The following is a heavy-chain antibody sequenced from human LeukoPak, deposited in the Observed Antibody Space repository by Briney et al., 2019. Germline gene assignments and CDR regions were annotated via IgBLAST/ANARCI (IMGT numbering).Heavy chain of an antibody. CDR2: IIPIFGTA. CDR3: ARLGRPGYYDSSGYPPY. D-gene: IGHD3-22*01. Sequence: SVKVSCKASGYTFTGYYMHWVRQAPGQGLEWMGGIIPIFGTANYAQKFQGRVTITADESTSTAYMELSSLRSEDTAVYYCARLGRPGYYDSSGYPPYWGQGTLVTVSS. CDR1: GYTFTGYY. J-gene: IGHJ4*02. V-gene: IGHV1-69*13.